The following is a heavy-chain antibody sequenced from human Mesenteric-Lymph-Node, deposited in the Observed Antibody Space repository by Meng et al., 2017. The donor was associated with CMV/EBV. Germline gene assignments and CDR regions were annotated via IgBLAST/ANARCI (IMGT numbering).Heavy chain of an antibody. V-gene: IGHV4-59*01. D-gene: IGHD3-22*01. CDR2: ISYSGST. CDR3: ARNYYETSAQEH. Sequence: SETLSLTCTVSGGSISRYYWSWIRQPPGKGLEWIGYISYSGSTYYNPSLKSRVTISVDTSKKQVSLNMISVTAADTAVYYCARNYYETSAQEHWGQGILVTVSS. CDR1: GGSISRYY. J-gene: IGHJ1*01.